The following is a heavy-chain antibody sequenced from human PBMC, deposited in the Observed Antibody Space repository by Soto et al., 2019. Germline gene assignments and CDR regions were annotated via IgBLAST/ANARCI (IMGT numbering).Heavy chain of an antibody. CDR1: GFTFSSYG. Sequence: LRLSCAASGFTFSSYGMHWVRQAPGKGLEWVAVISYDGSNKYYADSVKGRFTISRDNSKNTLYLQMNSLRAEDTAVYYCAKDAYCSSTSCYYYYYYGMDVWGQGTTVTVSS. D-gene: IGHD2-2*01. CDR2: ISYDGSNK. J-gene: IGHJ6*02. V-gene: IGHV3-30*18. CDR3: AKDAYCSSTSCYYYYYYGMDV.